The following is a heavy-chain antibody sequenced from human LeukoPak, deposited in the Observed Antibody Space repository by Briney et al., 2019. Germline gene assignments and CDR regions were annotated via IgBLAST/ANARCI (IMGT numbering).Heavy chain of an antibody. CDR2: INTNTGNP. V-gene: IGHV7-4-1*02. CDR1: GYTFTSYA. D-gene: IGHD1-26*01. Sequence: GASVKVSCKASGYTFTSYAMNWVRQAPGQGLEWMGWINTNTGNPTYAQGFTGRFVFSLDTSVSTAYLQISSLKAEDTAVYYCARDGSGGSYHYGEFDYWGQGTLVTVSS. J-gene: IGHJ4*02. CDR3: ARDGSGGSYHYGEFDY.